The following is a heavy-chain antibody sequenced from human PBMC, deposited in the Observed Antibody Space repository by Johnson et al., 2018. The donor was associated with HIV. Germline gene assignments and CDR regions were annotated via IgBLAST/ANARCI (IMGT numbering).Heavy chain of an antibody. CDR2: IRSKANSYAT. J-gene: IGHJ3*02. CDR1: GFTFSSSG. CDR3: TRRIAAAGISVAAFDI. V-gene: IGHV3-73*01. D-gene: IGHD6-13*01. Sequence: VQLVESGGGVVQPGRSLRLSCAASGFTFSSSGMHWVRQAPGKGLAWVGRIRSKANSYATAYAAAVKGRFTISRDDSKNTEYLQMNSLKTEDTAVYYCTRRIAAAGISVAAFDIWGQGTMVTVSS.